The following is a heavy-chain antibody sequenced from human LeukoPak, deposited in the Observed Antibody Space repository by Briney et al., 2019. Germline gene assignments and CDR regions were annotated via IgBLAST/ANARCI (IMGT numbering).Heavy chain of an antibody. CDR3: ARGGSSGYSSNYYPGDWFDP. V-gene: IGHV4-39*01. J-gene: IGHJ5*02. CDR2: IFYSGST. D-gene: IGHD6-13*01. Sequence: PSETLSLTCTVSGGSISSSSYYWGWIRQPPGKGLEWVGSIFYSGSTHYNPSLKSRVTISVDTSKNQFSLKLSSVTAADTAVYYCARGGSSGYSSNYYPGDWFDPWGQGTLVTVS. CDR1: GGSISSSSYY.